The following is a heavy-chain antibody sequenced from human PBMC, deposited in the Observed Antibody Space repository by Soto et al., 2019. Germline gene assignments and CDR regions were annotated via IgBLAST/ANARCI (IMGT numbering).Heavy chain of an antibody. V-gene: IGHV3-53*04. CDR2: IYSGGST. J-gene: IGHJ4*02. CDR3: AMPSDSSSSFPFDY. D-gene: IGHD6-6*01. CDR1: GFTVSSNY. Sequence: GGSLRLSCAASGFTVSSNYMSWVRQAPGKGLEWVSVIYSGGSTYYADSVKGRFTISRHNSKNTLYLQMNSLRAEDTAVYYCAMPSDSSSSFPFDYWGQGTLVTVSS.